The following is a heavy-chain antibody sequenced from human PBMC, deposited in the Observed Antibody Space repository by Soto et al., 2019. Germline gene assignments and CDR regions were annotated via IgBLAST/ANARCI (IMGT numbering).Heavy chain of an antibody. CDR1: GYRFSSFW. J-gene: IGHJ6*02. V-gene: IGHV5-51*01. Sequence: GESLKISCKISGYRFSSFWIAWVRQKPGKGLEWMGIIYPGDATTIYSPSFQGQVTISADKSISTAYLQWSSLKASDTAMYYCARTESGYSYGFADVWGQGTTVTVSS. CDR2: IYPGDATT. D-gene: IGHD5-18*01. CDR3: ARTESGYSYGFADV.